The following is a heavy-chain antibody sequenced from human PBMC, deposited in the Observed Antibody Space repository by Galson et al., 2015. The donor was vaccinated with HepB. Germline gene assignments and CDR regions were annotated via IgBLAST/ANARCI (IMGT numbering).Heavy chain of an antibody. V-gene: IGHV1-69*13. CDR3: ARDTGLDTTMTTGYDMDV. J-gene: IGHJ6*02. D-gene: IGHD5-18*01. Sequence: SVKVSCKASGGTFSSYAISWVRQAPGQGLEWMGGIIPIFGTANYAQKFQGRVTIAADESTSTAYMHLSSLRSEDTAVYYCARDTGLDTTMTTGYDMDVWGQGTTVTVSS. CDR1: GGTFSSYA. CDR2: IIPIFGTA.